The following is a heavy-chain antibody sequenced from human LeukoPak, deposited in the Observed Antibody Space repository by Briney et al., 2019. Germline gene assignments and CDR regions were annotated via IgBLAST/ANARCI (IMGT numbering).Heavy chain of an antibody. CDR2: IKQDGSEK. V-gene: IGHV3-7*01. D-gene: IGHD4-23*01. Sequence: SGGSLRLSCEVSGFSFSRFWMSWVRQAPGKGLEWVANIKQDGSEKYFVDSVKGRFTISRDNAKNSLYLQMNSLRAEDTAVYYCVRESDYGGHSGFYWYFDLWGRGTLVTVSS. CDR1: GFSFSRFW. J-gene: IGHJ2*01. CDR3: VRESDYGGHSGFYWYFDL.